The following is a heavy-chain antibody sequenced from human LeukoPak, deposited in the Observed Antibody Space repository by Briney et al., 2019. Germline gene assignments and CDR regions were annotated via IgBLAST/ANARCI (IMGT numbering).Heavy chain of an antibody. CDR3: ARLSVTVYGDLPDY. CDR2: IYYSGST. CDR1: GGSISSSSYY. Sequence: PSETLSLTCTVSGGSISSSSYYWDWIRQPPGKGLEWIGSIYYSGSTYYNPPLKSRVTISVDTSKNQFSLKLSSVTAADTAVYYCARLSVTVYGDLPDYWGQGTLVTVSS. D-gene: IGHD4-17*01. J-gene: IGHJ4*02. V-gene: IGHV4-39*01.